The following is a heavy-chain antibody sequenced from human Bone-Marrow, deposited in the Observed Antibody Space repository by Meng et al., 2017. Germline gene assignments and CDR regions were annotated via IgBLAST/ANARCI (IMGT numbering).Heavy chain of an antibody. J-gene: IGHJ4*02. D-gene: IGHD1-26*01. CDR3: AREDLWGLLAVFDY. CDR2: INHSGGST. Sequence: ASLKVSCKASGYTFTSYYMHWVRQAPGQGLEWMGIINHSGGSTSYAEKFQGRVTMTRDTSTSTVYMELSSLRAEDTAVYYCAREDLWGLLAVFDYWGQGTLVTVSS. V-gene: IGHV1-46*01. CDR1: GYTFTSYY.